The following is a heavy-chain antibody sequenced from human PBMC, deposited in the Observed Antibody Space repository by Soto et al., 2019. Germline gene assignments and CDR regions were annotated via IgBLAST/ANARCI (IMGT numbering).Heavy chain of an antibody. J-gene: IGHJ3*02. CDR1: GYTFTSYY. CDR2: INPSGGST. CDR3: AGSITGTTTRSAFDI. Sequence: ASVKVSCKASGYTFTSYYMHWVRQAPGQGLEWMGIINPSGGSTSYAQKFQGRVTMTRDTSTSTVYMELSSLRSEDTAVYYCAGSITGTTTRSAFDIWGQGTMVT. D-gene: IGHD1-7*01. V-gene: IGHV1-46*01.